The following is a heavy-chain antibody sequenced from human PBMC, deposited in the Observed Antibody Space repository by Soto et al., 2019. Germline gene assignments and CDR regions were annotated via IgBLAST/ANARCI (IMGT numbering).Heavy chain of an antibody. Sequence: QVQLVQSGAEVKKPGASVKVSCKASGHTLTSYYVHWVRQAPGQGLEWMGMINAGGGSTYYEQKFQGRVTMTRDTSTSTVYMELSSLRSEDTAVYYCAIDLRDGGYVAGPEYWGQGTLVTASS. V-gene: IGHV1-46*01. CDR2: INAGGGST. CDR3: AIDLRDGGYVAGPEY. CDR1: GHTLTSYY. J-gene: IGHJ4*02. D-gene: IGHD5-12*01.